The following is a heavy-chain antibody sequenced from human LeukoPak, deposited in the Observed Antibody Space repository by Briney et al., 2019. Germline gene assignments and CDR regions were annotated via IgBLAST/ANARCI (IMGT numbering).Heavy chain of an antibody. J-gene: IGHJ5*02. CDR2: IIPILGIA. Sequence: SVKVSCKASGGTFSSYAISWVRQAPGQGLEWMGRIIPILGIANYAQKFQGRVTITADKSTSTAYMELSSLRSEDTAVYYCASGAVSDYYGSGSYMGFDPWGQGTLVTVSS. CDR1: GGTFSSYA. V-gene: IGHV1-69*04. CDR3: ASGAVSDYYGSGSYMGFDP. D-gene: IGHD3-10*01.